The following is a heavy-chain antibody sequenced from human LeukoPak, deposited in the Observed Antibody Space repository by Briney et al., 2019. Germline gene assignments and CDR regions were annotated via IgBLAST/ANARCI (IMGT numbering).Heavy chain of an antibody. D-gene: IGHD3-22*01. CDR2: ISYDGSNK. Sequence: GGSLRLSCAASGFTFSSYAMHWVRQAPGKGLEWVAVISYDGSNKYYADSVKGRFTISRDNSKNTLYLQMNSLRAEDTAVYYCARANYYDSSGYDDYYGMDVWGQGTTVTVSS. CDR1: GFTFSSYA. J-gene: IGHJ6*02. V-gene: IGHV3-30-3*01. CDR3: ARANYYDSSGYDDYYGMDV.